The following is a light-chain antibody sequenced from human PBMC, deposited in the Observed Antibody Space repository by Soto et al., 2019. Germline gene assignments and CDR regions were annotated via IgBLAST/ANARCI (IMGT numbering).Light chain of an antibody. CDR1: QSISVTY. CDR2: DAS. V-gene: IGKV3D-15*01. CDR3: QQYHDWVT. Sequence: EIVMTQSPATLSVSPGERATLSCRASQSISVTYLAWYQQKPGQPPRLLIYDASTRATGIPARFRGSGSGTEFTLTISYLRPEDFAVYFCQQYHDWVTFGGGTKVDIK. J-gene: IGKJ4*01.